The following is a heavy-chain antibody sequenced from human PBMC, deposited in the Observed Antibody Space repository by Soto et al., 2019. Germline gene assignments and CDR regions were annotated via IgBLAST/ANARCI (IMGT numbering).Heavy chain of an antibody. Sequence: GGSLRLSCAASGFTFSSYAMHWVRQAPGKGLEWVAVISYDGSNKYYADSVKGRFTISRDNSKNTLYLQMNSLRAEDTAVYYCARGAPYYYDSSGYPPHDAFDIWGQGTMVTVSS. D-gene: IGHD3-22*01. CDR1: GFTFSSYA. CDR2: ISYDGSNK. CDR3: ARGAPYYYDSSGYPPHDAFDI. V-gene: IGHV3-30-3*01. J-gene: IGHJ3*02.